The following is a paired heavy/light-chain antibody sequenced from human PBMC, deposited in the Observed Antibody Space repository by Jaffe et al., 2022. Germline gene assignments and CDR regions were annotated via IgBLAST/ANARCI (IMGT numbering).Heavy chain of an antibody. V-gene: IGHV4-38-2*01. J-gene: IGHJ4*02. D-gene: IGHD4-17*01. CDR2: IYHSGST. Sequence: QVQLQESGPGLVKPSETLSLTCAVSGYSISSGYYWGWIRQPPGKGLEWIGSIYHSGSTYYNPSLKSRVTISVDTSKNQFSLKLSSVTAADTAVYYCAGPNQETDERETTEPLGYWGQGTLVTVSS. CDR1: GYSISSGYY. CDR3: AGPNQETDERETTEPLGY.
Light chain of an antibody. Sequence: EIVMTQSPATLSVSPGERATLSCRASQSVSSNLAWYQQKPGQAPRLLIYGASTRATGIPARFSGSGSGTEFTLTISSLQSEDFAVYYCQQYNNWPPWGLTFGGGTKVEIK. CDR3: QQYNNWPPWGLT. V-gene: IGKV3-15*01. CDR2: GAS. J-gene: IGKJ4*01. CDR1: QSVSSN.